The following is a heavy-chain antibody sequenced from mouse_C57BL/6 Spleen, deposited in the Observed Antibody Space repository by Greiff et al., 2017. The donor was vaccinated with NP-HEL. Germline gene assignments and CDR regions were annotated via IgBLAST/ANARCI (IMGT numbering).Heavy chain of an antibody. CDR2: IDPSDSET. D-gene: IGHD2-5*01. V-gene: IGHV1-52*01. J-gene: IGHJ3*01. CDR1: GYTFTSYW. CDR3: ARSYSNLPWFAY. Sequence: QVQLQQPGAELVRPGSSVKLSCKASGYTFTSYWMHWVKQRPIQGLEWIGNIDPSDSETHYNQKFKDKATLTVDKSSSTAYMQLSSLTSEDSAVYYCARSYSNLPWFAYWGQGTLVTVSA.